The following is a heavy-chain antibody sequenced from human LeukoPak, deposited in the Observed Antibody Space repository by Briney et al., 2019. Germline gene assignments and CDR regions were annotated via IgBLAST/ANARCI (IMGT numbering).Heavy chain of an antibody. CDR2: IYHSGST. D-gene: IGHD2-2*01. Sequence: SETLSLTCAVSGGSISSSNWWSWVRQPPGKGLEWIGEIYHSGSTNYNPSLKSRVTISVDKSKNQFSLKLSSVTAADTAVYYCASSRCSSTSCYAGIRAFDIWGQGTMVTVSS. CDR1: GGSISSSNW. CDR3: ASSRCSSTSCYAGIRAFDI. V-gene: IGHV4-4*02. J-gene: IGHJ3*02.